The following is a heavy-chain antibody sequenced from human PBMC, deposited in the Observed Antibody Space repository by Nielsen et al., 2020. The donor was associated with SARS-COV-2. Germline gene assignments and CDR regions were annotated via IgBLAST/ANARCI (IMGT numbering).Heavy chain of an antibody. J-gene: IGHJ6*02. V-gene: IGHV1-46*01. CDR3: ARDSLYCSGGSCYPYYYYGMDV. Sequence: SVNVSCKASGYIFTSYYMHWVRQAPEQGLEWMGIINPSGGSTSYAQKFQGRVTMTRDTSTSTVYMELSSLRSEDTAVYYCARDSLYCSGGSCYPYYYYGMDVWGQGTTVTVSS. CDR1: GYIFTSYY. CDR2: INPSGGST. D-gene: IGHD2-15*01.